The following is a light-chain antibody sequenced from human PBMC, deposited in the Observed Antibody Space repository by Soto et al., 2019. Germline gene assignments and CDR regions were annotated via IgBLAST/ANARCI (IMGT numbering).Light chain of an antibody. CDR1: SSNIGSNF. V-gene: IGLV1-47*01. J-gene: IGLJ1*01. Sequence: QSVLIQPPSASGTPGQRVTISCSGSSSNIGSNFVYWYQQLPGTSPKRLIYKNDQRPSGVPDRFSASKSGTSASLAISGLRSDDEADYYCAAWDDSLNGYYVFGTGTKV. CDR2: KND. CDR3: AAWDDSLNGYYV.